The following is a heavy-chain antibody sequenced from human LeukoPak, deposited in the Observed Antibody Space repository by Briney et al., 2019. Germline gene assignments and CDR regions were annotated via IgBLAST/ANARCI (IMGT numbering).Heavy chain of an antibody. Sequence: GGSLRLSCAASGFTFSSYEMTWVRQAPGKGLEWVSYISSSGSTIYYADSVKGRFTISRDNAKNSLYLQMNSLRAEDTAVYYCARGYCSGGSCSYPNWGQRTLVTVSS. J-gene: IGHJ4*02. D-gene: IGHD2-15*01. CDR1: GFTFSSYE. CDR3: ARGYCSGGSCSYPN. CDR2: ISSSGSTI. V-gene: IGHV3-48*03.